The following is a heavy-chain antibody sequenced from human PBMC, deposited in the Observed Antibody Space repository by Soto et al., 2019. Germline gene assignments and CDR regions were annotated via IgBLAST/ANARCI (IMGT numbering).Heavy chain of an antibody. CDR2: INHSGST. D-gene: IGHD3-22*01. CDR3: ARGGVYYDSSGYYYFDY. Sequence: PSETLSLTCAVYGGSFSGYYWSWIRQPPGKGLEWIGEINHSGSTNYNPSLKSRVTISVDTSKNQFSLKLSSVTAADTAVYYCARGGVYYDSSGYYYFDYWGQGTLVTVSS. J-gene: IGHJ4*02. CDR1: GGSFSGYY. V-gene: IGHV4-34*01.